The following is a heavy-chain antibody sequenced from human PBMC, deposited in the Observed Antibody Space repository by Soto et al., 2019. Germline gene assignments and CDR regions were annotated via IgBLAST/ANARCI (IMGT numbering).Heavy chain of an antibody. CDR1: SAPVSSTTYT. CDR3: ARASNKRGYSYGPDY. Sequence: SETLSLTCTVSSAPVSSTTYTWGWIRQPPGKGLEWVASVYYGGSTNYNPSLKSRVTISVDTSKNQFSLKLSSVTAADTAVYYCARASNKRGYSYGPDYWGQGPLVTVSS. J-gene: IGHJ4*02. D-gene: IGHD5-18*01. CDR2: VYYGGST. V-gene: IGHV4-39*07.